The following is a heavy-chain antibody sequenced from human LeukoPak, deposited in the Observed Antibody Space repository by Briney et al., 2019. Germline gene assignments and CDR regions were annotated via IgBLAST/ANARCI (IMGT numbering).Heavy chain of an antibody. CDR1: GFTFSNYW. CDR2: INSDGSST. V-gene: IGHV3-74*01. Sequence: GGSLRLSCAASGFTFSNYWMNWVRQAPGKGLVWVSHINSDGSSTTYADSVKGRFTISRDNARNTLYLQMDSLRAEDTAVYYCARSYSNHLFGMDVWGQGTTVTVSS. J-gene: IGHJ6*02. D-gene: IGHD4-11*01. CDR3: ARSYSNHLFGMDV.